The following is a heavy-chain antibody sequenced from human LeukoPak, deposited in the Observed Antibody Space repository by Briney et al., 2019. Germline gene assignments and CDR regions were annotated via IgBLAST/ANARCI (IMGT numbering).Heavy chain of an antibody. Sequence: ASVKVSCKASGYTFTGYYMHWVRQAPGQGLEWMGWINPNSGGTNYAQKFQGRVTMTRDTSISTAYMELSRLRSDDTAVYYCARMYYYDSSGYLAGWFDPWGQGTLVTVSS. V-gene: IGHV1-2*02. CDR2: INPNSGGT. D-gene: IGHD3-22*01. J-gene: IGHJ5*02. CDR3: ARMYYYDSSGYLAGWFDP. CDR1: GYTFTGYY.